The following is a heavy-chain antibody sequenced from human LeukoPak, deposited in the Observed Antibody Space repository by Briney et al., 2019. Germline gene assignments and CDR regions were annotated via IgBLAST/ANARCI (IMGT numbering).Heavy chain of an antibody. CDR3: ARDRGVGYCSRGGCYRAAFDI. D-gene: IGHD2-15*01. CDR1: GGSISSSSYY. V-gene: IGHV4-39*02. Sequence: SETLSLTCTVSGGSISSSSYYWGWIRQPPGKGLEWIGSIYYSGSTYYNPSLKSRVTISVDTSKNQFSLKLSSVTAADTAVYYCARDRGVGYCSRGGCYRAAFDIWGRGTMVTVSS. J-gene: IGHJ3*02. CDR2: IYYSGST.